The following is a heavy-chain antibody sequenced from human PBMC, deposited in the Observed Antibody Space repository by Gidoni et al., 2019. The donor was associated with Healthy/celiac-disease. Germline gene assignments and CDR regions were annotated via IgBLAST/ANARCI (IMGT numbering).Heavy chain of an antibody. CDR2: IYYSGST. J-gene: IGHJ6*02. D-gene: IGHD2-2*01. CDR3: ARAGRKGYCSSTSCYQVSYYYGMDV. Sequence: QVQLQESGPGLVKPSETLSLTCPVSGGSISSYYWSWIRQPPGKGLEWIGYIYYSGSTNYNPSLKSRVTISVDTSKNQFSLKLSSVTAADTAVYYCARAGRKGYCSSTSCYQVSYYYGMDVWGQGTTVTVSS. CDR1: GGSISSYY. V-gene: IGHV4-59*01.